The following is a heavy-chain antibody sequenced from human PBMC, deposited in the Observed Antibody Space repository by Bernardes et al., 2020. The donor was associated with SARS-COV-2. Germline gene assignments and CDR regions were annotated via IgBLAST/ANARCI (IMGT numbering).Heavy chain of an antibody. CDR1: GFTFSSYS. CDR2: ISSSSSYI. CDR3: ARDRGAAAADPDAFDI. V-gene: IGHV3-21*01. Sequence: GGSLRLSCAASGFTFSSYSMNWVRQAPGKGLEWVSSISSSSSYIYYADSVKGRFTISRDNAKNSLYLQMNSLRAEDTAVYYCARDRGAAAADPDAFDIWGQGTMVTVSS. J-gene: IGHJ3*02. D-gene: IGHD6-13*01.